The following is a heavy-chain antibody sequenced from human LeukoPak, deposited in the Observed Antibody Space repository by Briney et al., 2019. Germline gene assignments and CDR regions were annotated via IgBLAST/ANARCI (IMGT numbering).Heavy chain of an antibody. J-gene: IGHJ4*02. CDR1: GFTFNTYA. V-gene: IGHV3-74*01. Sequence: GGSLRLSCAVSGFTFNTYAMHWVRQAPGKGLVWVSRISPDGRTTAYADSVKGRFTVSRDNAKNTLFLQMNSLRPEDTSLYYCLDGTSADYWGQGTLVTVSS. CDR3: LDGTSADY. CDR2: ISPDGRTT. D-gene: IGHD5-24*01.